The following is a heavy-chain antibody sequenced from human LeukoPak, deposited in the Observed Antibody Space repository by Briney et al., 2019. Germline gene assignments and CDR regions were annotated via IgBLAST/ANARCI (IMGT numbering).Heavy chain of an antibody. J-gene: IGHJ4*02. V-gene: IGHV3-30*02. CDR3: ASTRGGIDY. D-gene: IGHD5-12*01. CDR2: IQYDGSNE. Sequence: GGSLRLSCAASRFTFSSYGMHWVRQAPGKGLEWVAYIQYDGSNEQYADSVKGRFSISRDSSKNILYLQMNSLRAEDTAVYYCASTRGGIDYWGQGTLVTVSS. CDR1: RFTFSSYG.